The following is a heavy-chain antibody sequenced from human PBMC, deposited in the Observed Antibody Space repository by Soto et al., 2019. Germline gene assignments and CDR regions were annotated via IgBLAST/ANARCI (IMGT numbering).Heavy chain of an antibody. Sequence: GGSLRLSCSASGFTFSRFAMHWVRQAPDKELHYVSAISNHGGSTYYADSVKGRFTMSRDNSKSTLFLQMSSLSPEDTGVYYCVKSFVSSIRESAYYYSWTLWVQGTTATVS. CDR2: ISNHGGST. CDR1: GFTFSRFA. CDR3: VKSFVSSIRESAYYYSWTL. D-gene: IGHD5-12*01. J-gene: IGHJ6*02. V-gene: IGHV3-64D*06.